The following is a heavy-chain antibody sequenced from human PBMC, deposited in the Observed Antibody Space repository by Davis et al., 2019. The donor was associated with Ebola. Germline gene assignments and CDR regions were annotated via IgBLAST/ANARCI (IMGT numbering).Heavy chain of an antibody. D-gene: IGHD2-2*02. CDR2: IYPGDSDT. V-gene: IGHV5-51*01. J-gene: IGHJ6*02. CDR1: GYSFTSYW. Sequence: PGGSLRLSCKGSGYSFTSYWIGWVRQMPGKGLEWMGIIYPGDSDTRYSPSFQGQVTISADKSISTAYLQWSSLKASDTAMYYCARRGYCSSTSCYTPYYYGMDVWGQGTTVTVSS. CDR3: ARRGYCSSTSCYTPYYYGMDV.